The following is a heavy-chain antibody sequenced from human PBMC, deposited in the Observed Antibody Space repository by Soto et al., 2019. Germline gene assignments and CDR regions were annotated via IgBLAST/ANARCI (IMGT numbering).Heavy chain of an antibody. D-gene: IGHD1-7*01. CDR2: ISAYNGNT. Sequence: ASVKVSCKASGYTFTSYGISWVRQAPGQGLEWMGWISAYNGNTNYAQKLQGRVTMTTDTSTSTAYMELRSLRSDDTAVYYCARIYINYFDYYYYYGMYVWGQGPTVTV. V-gene: IGHV1-18*01. CDR3: ARIYINYFDYYYYYGMYV. J-gene: IGHJ6*02. CDR1: GYTFTSYG.